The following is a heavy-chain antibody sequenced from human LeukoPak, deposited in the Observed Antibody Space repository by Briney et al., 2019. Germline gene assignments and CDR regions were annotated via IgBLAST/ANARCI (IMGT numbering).Heavy chain of an antibody. V-gene: IGHV3-30*02. D-gene: IGHD3-22*01. Sequence: GGSLRLSCAASGFTFSNYGMHWVRQAPGKGLEWVAFVRYDESTKFYADSVKGRFTISRDNSKNTLYLQMNSLRAEDTAVYYCAKPNPHYDSSSFDYWGQGTLVTVSS. CDR1: GFTFSNYG. CDR2: VRYDESTK. J-gene: IGHJ4*02. CDR3: AKPNPHYDSSSFDY.